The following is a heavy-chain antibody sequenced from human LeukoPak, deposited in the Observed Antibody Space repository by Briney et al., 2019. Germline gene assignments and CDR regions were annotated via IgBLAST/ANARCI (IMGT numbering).Heavy chain of an antibody. CDR3: ARDTYHDFWSGYYTNPYGMDV. CDR1: GGSISSSSYY. CDR2: IYYSGST. V-gene: IGHV4-39*06. D-gene: IGHD3-3*01. J-gene: IGHJ6*02. Sequence: SETLSLTCTVSGGSISSSSYYWGWIRQPPGKGLEWIGSIYYSGSTYYNPSLKSRVTISVDTSKNQFPLKLSSVTAADTAVYYCARDTYHDFWSGYYTNPYGMDVWGQGTTVTVSS.